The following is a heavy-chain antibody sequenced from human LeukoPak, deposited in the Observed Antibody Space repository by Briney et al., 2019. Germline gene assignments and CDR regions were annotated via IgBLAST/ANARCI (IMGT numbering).Heavy chain of an antibody. Sequence: GSLRLSCAASGFTFSSYSMNWVRQAPGKGLEWVSYISSSSSTIYYADSVKGRFTISRDNAKNSLYLQMNSLRAEDTAVYYCARGAGRFGEYDLDCWGQGTLVTVSS. D-gene: IGHD3-10*01. CDR1: GFTFSSYS. V-gene: IGHV3-48*01. J-gene: IGHJ4*02. CDR3: ARGAGRFGEYDLDC. CDR2: ISSSSSTI.